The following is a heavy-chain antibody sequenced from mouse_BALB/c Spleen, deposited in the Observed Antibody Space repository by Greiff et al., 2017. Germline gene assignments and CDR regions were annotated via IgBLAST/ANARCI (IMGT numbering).Heavy chain of an antibody. V-gene: IGHV1-62-2*01. J-gene: IGHJ3*01. CDR1: GYTFTEYI. Sequence: QVQLKESGAELVKPGASVKLSCKASGYTFTEYIIHWVKQRSGQGLEWIGWFYPGSGSIKYNEKFKDKATLTADKSSSTVYMELSRLTSEDSAVYFCARHEEDYDYVPSFAYWGQGTLVTVSA. CDR3: ARHEEDYDYVPSFAY. CDR2: FYPGSGSI. D-gene: IGHD2-4*01.